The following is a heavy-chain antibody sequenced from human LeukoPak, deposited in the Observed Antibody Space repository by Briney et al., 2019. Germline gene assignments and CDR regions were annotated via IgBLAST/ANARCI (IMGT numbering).Heavy chain of an antibody. CDR1: GGTFSSYA. V-gene: IGHV1-69*13. CDR3: ASLGSGYYPFSIDY. J-gene: IGHJ4*02. D-gene: IGHD3-3*01. CDR2: IIPIFGTA. Sequence: ASVKVSCKASGGTFSSYAISWVRQAPGQGLEWMGGIIPIFGTANYAQKFQGRVTITADESTSTAYMELSSLRSEDTAVYYCASLGSGYYPFSIDYWGLGTLVTVSS.